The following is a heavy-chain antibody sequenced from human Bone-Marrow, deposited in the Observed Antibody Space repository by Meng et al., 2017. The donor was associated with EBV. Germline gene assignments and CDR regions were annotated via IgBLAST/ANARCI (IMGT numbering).Heavy chain of an antibody. Sequence: QVQLVSSGAEVKNPGSSVKVSCKASGDIFTNLAFTWVRQVPGKGLEWMGGFLPILGAANYAQKFQGRLTITADKSTTTAFMELRSLRVDDTAVYFCARDGIAVPGGSNWFDPWGQGTLVTVSS. CDR3: ARDGIAVPGGSNWFDP. J-gene: IGHJ5*02. CDR1: GDIFTNLA. CDR2: FLPILGAA. V-gene: IGHV1-69*06. D-gene: IGHD6-19*01.